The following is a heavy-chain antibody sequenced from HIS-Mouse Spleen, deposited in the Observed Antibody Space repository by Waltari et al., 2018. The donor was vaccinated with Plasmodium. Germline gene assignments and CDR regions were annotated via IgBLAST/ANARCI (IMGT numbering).Heavy chain of an antibody. CDR3: ARVLGYKAAAGTFVEYFQH. V-gene: IGHV1-2*02. Sequence: QVQLVQSGDEVKKTGGREKGDCKASGYTFTGYYMHWVRQAPGQGLEWMGWINPNSGGTNYAQKFQGRVTMTRDTSISTAYMELSRLRSDDTAVYYCARVLGYKAAAGTFVEYFQHWGQGTLVTVSS. J-gene: IGHJ1*01. D-gene: IGHD6-13*01. CDR2: INPNSGGT. CDR1: GYTFTGYY.